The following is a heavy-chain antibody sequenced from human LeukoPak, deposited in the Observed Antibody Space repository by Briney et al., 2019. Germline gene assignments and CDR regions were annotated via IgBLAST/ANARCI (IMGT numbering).Heavy chain of an antibody. CDR3: ARAYYYTMDV. V-gene: IGHV3-21*01. Sequence: PGVSLRLSCAASGFTFNSYNMNWVRQAPGKGLEWVSSISFTSGHIYYADSVKGRFTISGDNAKNSLFLQINSLRAEDTAVYYCARAYYYTMDVWGQGTTVAVSS. CDR2: ISFTSGHI. J-gene: IGHJ6*02. CDR1: GFTFNSYN.